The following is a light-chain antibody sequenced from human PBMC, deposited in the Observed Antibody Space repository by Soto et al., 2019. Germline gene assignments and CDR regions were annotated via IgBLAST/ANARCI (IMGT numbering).Light chain of an antibody. CDR3: QQYNNWPPR. CDR2: GAS. V-gene: IGKV3-15*01. Sequence: EIVMTQSPATLSVSPGERATLSCRASQSVSSNLAWYQQKPGQAPRLLIYGASTRATGIPARFSGSGSGTGFTLAISSLQSEDFAVYYCQQYNNWPPRFGQGTKLEIK. CDR1: QSVSSN. J-gene: IGKJ2*03.